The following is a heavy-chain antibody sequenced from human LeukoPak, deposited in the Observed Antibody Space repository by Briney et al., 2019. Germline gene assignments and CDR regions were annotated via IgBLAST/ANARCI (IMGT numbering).Heavy chain of an antibody. J-gene: IGHJ4*02. V-gene: IGHV4-34*01. Sequence: SETLSLTRAVYGGSFSAYYWSWIRQPPGKGLEWIGEINHSGSTNYNPSLKSRVTISVDTSKNQFSLKLSSVTAADTAVYYCAEIAAAGTLFDYWGQGTLVTVSS. CDR1: GGSFSAYY. CDR3: AEIAAAGTLFDY. CDR2: INHSGST. D-gene: IGHD6-13*01.